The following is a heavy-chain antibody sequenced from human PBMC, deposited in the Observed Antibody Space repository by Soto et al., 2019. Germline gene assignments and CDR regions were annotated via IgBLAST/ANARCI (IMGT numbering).Heavy chain of an antibody. CDR3: ARGDQDIVVPRGAFDI. Sequence: GASVKVSCKASGGTFSSYAISWVRQAPGQGLEWMGGIIPIFGTANYAQKFQGGVTITADESTSTAYMELSSLRSEDTAVYYCARGDQDIVVPRGAFDIWGQGTMVTVPS. V-gene: IGHV1-69*13. CDR1: GGTFSSYA. CDR2: IIPIFGTA. J-gene: IGHJ3*02. D-gene: IGHD3-22*01.